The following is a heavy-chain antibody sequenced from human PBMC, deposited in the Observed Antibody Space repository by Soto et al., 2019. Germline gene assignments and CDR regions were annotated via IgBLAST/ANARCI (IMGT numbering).Heavy chain of an antibody. Sequence: ASVKVSCKASGYTFTSYDINWVRQATGQGLEWMGWMNPNSGNIGYAQKFQGRVTMTRSTSISTAYMELSSLTSEDTAVYYCARGIGYCSGGSCYTSKFDYWGQGTPVPVSS. CDR1: GYTFTSYD. V-gene: IGHV1-8*01. J-gene: IGHJ4*02. CDR3: ARGIGYCSGGSCYTSKFDY. D-gene: IGHD2-15*01. CDR2: MNPNSGNI.